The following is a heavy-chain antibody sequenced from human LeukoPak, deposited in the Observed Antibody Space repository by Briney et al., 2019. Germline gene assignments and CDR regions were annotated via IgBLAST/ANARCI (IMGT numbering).Heavy chain of an antibody. Sequence: GASVKVSCKASGYTFTNYGISWVRQAPGQGLEWMGWISVYNGNTNYAQKLQGRATMTTDTSTSTAYMELRSLRSDDTAVYYCARDVFSGHPPFGYWGQGTLVTVSS. J-gene: IGHJ4*02. CDR2: ISVYNGNT. D-gene: IGHD6-19*01. V-gene: IGHV1-18*01. CDR1: GYTFTNYG. CDR3: ARDVFSGHPPFGY.